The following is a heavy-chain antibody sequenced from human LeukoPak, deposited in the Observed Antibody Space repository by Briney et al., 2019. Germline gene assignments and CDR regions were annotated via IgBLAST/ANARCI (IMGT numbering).Heavy chain of an antibody. Sequence: GGPLRLSCAASGFTFSSYAMSWVRQAPGKGLEWVSTISNGGDNTFYADSVKGRFTISRDNSKNTLYLQLNSLRAEDTAVYYCAKYSRHFDFWGQGTLVTVSS. D-gene: IGHD5-18*01. CDR3: AKYSRHFDF. CDR1: GFTFSSYA. V-gene: IGHV3-23*01. J-gene: IGHJ4*02. CDR2: ISNGGDNT.